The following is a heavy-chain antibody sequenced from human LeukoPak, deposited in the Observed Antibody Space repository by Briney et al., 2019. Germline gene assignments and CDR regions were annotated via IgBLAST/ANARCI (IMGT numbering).Heavy chain of an antibody. CDR1: GYTCTSYG. CDR2: ISAYNGNT. D-gene: IGHD3-16*01. V-gene: IGHV1-18*01. CDR3: ARDLGGSPKGYFDL. Sequence: ASVKVSCKASGYTCTSYGISWVRQAPGQGLEWTGWISAYNGNTNYAQKLQGRVTMTTGTPTSTAYMELGSLRSDDTAVYYCARDLGGSPKGYFDLWGRGTLVTVSS. J-gene: IGHJ2*01.